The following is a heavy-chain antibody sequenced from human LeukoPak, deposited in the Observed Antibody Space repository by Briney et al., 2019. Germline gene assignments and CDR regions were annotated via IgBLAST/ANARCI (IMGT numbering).Heavy chain of an antibody. J-gene: IGHJ4*02. CDR2: INPNSGGT. V-gene: IGHV1-2*02. CDR3: ARDIRIDGYNHFDY. Sequence: ASVKVSCKASGYTFTDYYIHWVRQAPGQQLEWMGWINPNSGGTDYAQKFQGRVTMTRGTSISTAYMEISRLRSDDTAVYYCARDIRIDGYNHFDYWGQGTLVTVSS. D-gene: IGHD5-24*01. CDR1: GYTFTDYY.